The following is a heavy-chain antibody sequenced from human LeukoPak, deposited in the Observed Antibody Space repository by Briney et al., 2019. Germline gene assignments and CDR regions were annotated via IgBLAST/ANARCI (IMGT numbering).Heavy chain of an antibody. V-gene: IGHV4-59*12. D-gene: IGHD5-24*01. J-gene: IGHJ4*02. CDR1: GGSISSYY. CDR2: IFYSGST. Sequence: SETLSLTCTVSGGSISSYYRSWIRQPPGKGLEWIGYIFYSGSTNYNPSLKSRVTISVDTSKNQFSLKLNSVTAADTAVYYCARGDGFNRYWGQGTLVTVSS. CDR3: ARGDGFNRY.